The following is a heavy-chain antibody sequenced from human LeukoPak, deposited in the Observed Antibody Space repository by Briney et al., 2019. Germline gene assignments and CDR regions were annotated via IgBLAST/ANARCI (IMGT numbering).Heavy chain of an antibody. J-gene: IGHJ4*02. D-gene: IGHD1-7*01. CDR3: VKDERNWNYNLASQTYD. Sequence: PGGSLRLSCAASGFTFSSYAMSWVRQAPGKGLEWVSAISGSGVSTYYADSVKGRFTVSRDNSKNTLYLQMSSLRAEDTAVYYCVKDERNWNYNLASQTYDWGQGTLVTVSS. CDR1: GFTFSSYA. CDR2: ISGSGVST. V-gene: IGHV3-23*01.